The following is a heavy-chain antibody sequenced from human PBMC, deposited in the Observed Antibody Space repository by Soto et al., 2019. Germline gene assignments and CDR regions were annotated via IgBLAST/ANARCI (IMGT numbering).Heavy chain of an antibody. J-gene: IGHJ4*02. CDR1: GFSLSTSGLS. D-gene: IGHD1-1*01. V-gene: IGHV2-70*11. CDR2: IDWDDDK. CDR3: ARLALAGLQRYFDY. Sequence: ESGPTLVNPTQTLTLTCTFSGFSLSTSGLSVGWIRQPPGKALEWLARIDWDDDKYYSTSLKTRLTISKDTSKDQVVLTMTNMDPVDTATYYCARLALAGLQRYFDYWGQGTLVTVSS.